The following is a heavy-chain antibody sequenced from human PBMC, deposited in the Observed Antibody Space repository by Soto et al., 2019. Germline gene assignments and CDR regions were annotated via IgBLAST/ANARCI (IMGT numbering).Heavy chain of an antibody. Sequence: QVQLVQSGAEVKKPGASVKVSCKASGYTFTSYGISWVRQAPGQGLEWMGWISAYNGNTNYAQKLQGRVTMTTDTSTSTAYMELRSLRSDDTAVYYCASDRGIQERVDVYDILTGYYDWGQGTLVTVSS. V-gene: IGHV1-18*01. J-gene: IGHJ4*02. D-gene: IGHD3-9*01. CDR2: ISAYNGNT. CDR1: GYTFTSYG. CDR3: ASDRGIQERVDVYDILTGYYD.